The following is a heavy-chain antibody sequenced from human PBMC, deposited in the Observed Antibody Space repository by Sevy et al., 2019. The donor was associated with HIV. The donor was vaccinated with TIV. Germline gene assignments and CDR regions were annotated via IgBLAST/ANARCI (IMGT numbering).Heavy chain of an antibody. Sequence: GGSLRLSYAASGFTFSNYWMSWVRQAPGKGIEWVANIKQDGSEKNYVDSVKGRFTISRDNAKNSLFLQMNSLTDEDTAVYYCARDLIMIRGGRGAYWGQGILVTVSS. CDR1: GFTFSNYW. J-gene: IGHJ4*02. CDR2: IKQDGSEK. V-gene: IGHV3-7*01. D-gene: IGHD3-10*01. CDR3: ARDLIMIRGGRGAY.